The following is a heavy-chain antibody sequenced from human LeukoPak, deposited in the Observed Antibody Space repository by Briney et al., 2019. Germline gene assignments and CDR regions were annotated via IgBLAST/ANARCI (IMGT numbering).Heavy chain of an antibody. D-gene: IGHD3-10*01. CDR3: ARDRHYGPSYYYYYGMDV. CDR1: GGSISSYY. V-gene: IGHV4-59*01. Sequence: SETLSLTCTVSGGSISSYYWSWIRQPPGKGLEWIGYIYYSGSTNYNPSLKSRVTISVDTSKNQFSLKLSSVTAADTAVYYCARDRHYGPSYYYYYGMDVWGQGTTVTVSS. CDR2: IYYSGST. J-gene: IGHJ6*02.